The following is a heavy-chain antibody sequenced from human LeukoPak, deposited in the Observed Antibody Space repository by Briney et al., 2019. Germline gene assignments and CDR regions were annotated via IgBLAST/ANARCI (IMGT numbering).Heavy chain of an antibody. D-gene: IGHD2-2*01. CDR2: IRYDGSNK. J-gene: IGHJ3*02. V-gene: IGHV3-30*02. Sequence: GGSLRLSCAASGFTFSSYGMHWVRQAPGKGVEWVAFIRYDGSNKYYADSVKGRFTISRDNSKNTLYLQMNRLRAEDTAIYFCAKVPADPSEPLPPHAFDIWGQGTMVTVSS. CDR1: GFTFSSYG. CDR3: AKVPADPSEPLPPHAFDI.